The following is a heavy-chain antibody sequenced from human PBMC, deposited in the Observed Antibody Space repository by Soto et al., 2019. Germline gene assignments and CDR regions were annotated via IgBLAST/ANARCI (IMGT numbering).Heavy chain of an antibody. CDR2: IIPIFRSA. D-gene: IGHD3-22*01. J-gene: IGHJ4*02. Sequence: QVQLVQSGAAVKKPGSSVKVSCKASGGDFINYGIRWVRQAPGQGLEWMGGIIPIFRSANYAQKFQGRVTIAADESTTTAYMELTTLTSEDTAVYYCARDRYYDGVGYHYKSAYWGQGTLVTVSS. V-gene: IGHV1-69*01. CDR3: ARDRYYDGVGYHYKSAY. CDR1: GGDFINYG.